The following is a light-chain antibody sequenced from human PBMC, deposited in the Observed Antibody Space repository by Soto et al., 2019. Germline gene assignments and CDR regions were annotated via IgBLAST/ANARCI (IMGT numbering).Light chain of an antibody. V-gene: IGKV1-9*01. CDR2: GAS. Sequence: IQLTQSPSSLPASVGDRVTITCRASQAVSSYLAWYQQKPGMAPKLLIYGASTLQSGVPPRFSGSGSGTDFTLTINALQPEDSATYSCQQVETYPWTFGQGTNVDIK. CDR1: QAVSSY. J-gene: IGKJ1*01. CDR3: QQVETYPWT.